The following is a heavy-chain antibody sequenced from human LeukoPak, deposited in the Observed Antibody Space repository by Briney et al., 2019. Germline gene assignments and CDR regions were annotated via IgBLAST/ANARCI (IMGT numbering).Heavy chain of an antibody. CDR3: TRERRGSYYAFES. V-gene: IGHV3-11*01. CDR1: GFSLSDYQ. Sequence: PGGSLRLSCAASGFSLSDYQMSWVHQAPGKGLEWISYITASGRSTNYADSVKGRFTISRDNAKNSVVLQMNSLRAEDTAVYYCTRERRGSYYAFESWGQGTLVSVSS. CDR2: ITASGRST. J-gene: IGHJ4*02. D-gene: IGHD3-16*01.